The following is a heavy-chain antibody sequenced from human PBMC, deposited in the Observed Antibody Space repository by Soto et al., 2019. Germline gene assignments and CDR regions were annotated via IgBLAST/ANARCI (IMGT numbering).Heavy chain of an antibody. CDR1: GYNLSNYW. J-gene: IGHJ6*03. CDR2: IYPGDSDT. Sequence: PGESLKISCKASGYNLSNYWIAWVRQMPGKGLEWMGIIYPGDSDTRYSPSFQGQVTISADKSISTAYLQWSSLETSDTAMYYCARSKFSGYGSYYMDVWGKGTTVTVSS. CDR3: ARSKFSGYGSYYMDV. D-gene: IGHD5-12*01. V-gene: IGHV5-51*01.